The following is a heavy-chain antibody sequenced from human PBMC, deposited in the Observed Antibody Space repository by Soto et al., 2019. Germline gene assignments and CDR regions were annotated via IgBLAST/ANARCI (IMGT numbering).Heavy chain of an antibody. Sequence: GGSLRLSCAASGFTFSSYSMNWVRQAPGKGLEWVSSISSSSSYIYYADSVKGRFTISRDNAKNSLYLQMNSLRAEDTAVYYCAGQGLGASPYYWGQGTLVTVSP. CDR3: AGQGLGASPYY. J-gene: IGHJ4*02. V-gene: IGHV3-21*01. D-gene: IGHD2-15*01. CDR1: GFTFSSYS. CDR2: ISSSSSYI.